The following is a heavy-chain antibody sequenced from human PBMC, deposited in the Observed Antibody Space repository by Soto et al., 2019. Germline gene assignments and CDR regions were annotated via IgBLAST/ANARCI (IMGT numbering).Heavy chain of an antibody. V-gene: IGHV1-69*13. CDR2: IIPIFGTA. CDR1: GGTFSSYA. Sequence: SVKVSCKASGGTFSSYAISWVRQAPGQGLEWMGGIIPIFGTANYAQKFQGRVTITADDSTSTAYMELSSLRSEDTAVYYCARATYDILTGYYKRWFDPWGQGTLVTVSS. D-gene: IGHD3-9*01. J-gene: IGHJ5*02. CDR3: ARATYDILTGYYKRWFDP.